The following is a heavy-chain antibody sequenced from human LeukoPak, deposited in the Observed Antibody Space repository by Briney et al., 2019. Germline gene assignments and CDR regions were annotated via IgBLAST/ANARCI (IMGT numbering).Heavy chain of an antibody. CDR3: ARKRAGALSSGSYAFDI. CDR2: IYPGDSDT. V-gene: IGHV5-51*01. CDR1: GYSFTSYW. J-gene: IGHJ3*02. Sequence: GESLKISCKGSGYSFTSYWIGWVRQMPGKGLEWMGIIYPGDSDTRYSPSFQGQVTISADKSISTAYLQWSSLKASDTAMYYCARKRAGALSSGSYAFDIWGQGTMVTVSS. D-gene: IGHD3-22*01.